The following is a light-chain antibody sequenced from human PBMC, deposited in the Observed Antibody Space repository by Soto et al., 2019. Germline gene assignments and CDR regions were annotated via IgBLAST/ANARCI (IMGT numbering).Light chain of an antibody. Sequence: QSVLTQPPSASGTPGQRVTISCAGSSSNIGTNYVHWYQQLPGTAPKLLIYLNDQRPSGVPDRFSGSKSGTSASLAISGLRSEDEDDYFCAAWDGSLDGRFVFGNATKVTV. J-gene: IGLJ1*01. CDR2: LND. V-gene: IGLV1-47*02. CDR1: SSNIGTNY. CDR3: AAWDGSLDGRFV.